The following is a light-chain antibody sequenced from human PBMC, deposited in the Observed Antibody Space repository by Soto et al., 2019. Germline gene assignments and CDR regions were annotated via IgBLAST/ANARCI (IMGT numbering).Light chain of an antibody. Sequence: ENMLTQFPGTLSLSRGDRAPLACRARQNLSSDSLAWYQQKPGQAPRLLIYGASSRANGIPDRFSGSGSGTDFTLTISRLEPEDFAVCYCHQYGSSPLTFGGGTKVDIK. V-gene: IGKV3-20*01. CDR3: HQYGSSPLT. CDR1: QNLSSDS. J-gene: IGKJ4*01. CDR2: GAS.